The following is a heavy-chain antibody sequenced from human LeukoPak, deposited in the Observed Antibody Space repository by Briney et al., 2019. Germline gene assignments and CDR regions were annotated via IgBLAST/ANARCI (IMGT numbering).Heavy chain of an antibody. CDR2: TYYRSKWSS. V-gene: IGHV6-1*01. J-gene: IGHJ3*02. D-gene: IGHD1-26*01. CDR3: ARAGGSYYVDAFDI. CDR1: GDSVSSKSAA. Sequence: SQTLSLTCAISGDSVSSKSAAWNWIRQSPSRGLEWLGRTYYRSKWSSGYAESVKSRLTVSPDTSKNQFSLQLRSVTPEDTAVYYCARAGGSYYVDAFDIWGQGTMVTVSS.